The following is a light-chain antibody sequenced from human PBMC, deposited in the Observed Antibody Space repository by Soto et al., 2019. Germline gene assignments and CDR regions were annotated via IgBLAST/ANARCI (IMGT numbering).Light chain of an antibody. CDR2: DAT. CDR1: QSISSY. CDR3: QQSYSTLRT. J-gene: IGKJ1*01. V-gene: IGKV1-39*01. Sequence: DIQMTQSPTSLPASIGDRVTITCRASQSISSYLNWYQQKPGKAPKLLIYDATNLQSGVPSRFSGSGSGTDFTLTISSLQPEDFATYYCQQSYSTLRTFGQGTKLEIK.